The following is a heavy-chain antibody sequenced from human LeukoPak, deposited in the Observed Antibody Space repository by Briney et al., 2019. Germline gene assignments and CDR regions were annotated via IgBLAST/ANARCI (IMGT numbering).Heavy chain of an antibody. Sequence: PSEPLSLTCTVSGGSISSSTYYWGWIRQPPGKGLEWIGSIFYSGNTYYNPSLKSRVTISVDTSKSQFSLKLSSVTAADTAVYYCARLYAGTRPPDYWGQGTLVTVSS. CDR2: IFYSGNT. D-gene: IGHD2-2*02. CDR3: ARLYAGTRPPDY. V-gene: IGHV4-39*01. CDR1: GGSISSSTYY. J-gene: IGHJ4*02.